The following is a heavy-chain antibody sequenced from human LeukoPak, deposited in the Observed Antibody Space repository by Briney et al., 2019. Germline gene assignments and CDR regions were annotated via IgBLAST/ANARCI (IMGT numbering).Heavy chain of an antibody. J-gene: IGHJ4*02. CDR2: ISSSSSTI. V-gene: IGHV3-48*04. Sequence: GGSLRLYCAASGFTFSSYSMNWVRQAPGKGLEWVSYISSSSSTIYYADSVKGRFTISRDNAKNSLYLQMNSLRAEDTAVYYCARSYYGSGSYVVCLDYWGQGTLVTVSS. CDR3: ARSYYGSGSYVVCLDY. D-gene: IGHD3-10*01. CDR1: GFTFSSYS.